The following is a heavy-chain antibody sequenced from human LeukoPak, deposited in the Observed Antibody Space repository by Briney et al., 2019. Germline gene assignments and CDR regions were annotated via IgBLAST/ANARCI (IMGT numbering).Heavy chain of an antibody. J-gene: IGHJ4*02. CDR1: GYSISSGYY. V-gene: IGHV4-38-2*02. CDR3: ARDSVTRAFDY. D-gene: IGHD4-23*01. CDR2: IYHSGST. Sequence: SETLSLTCAVSGYSISSGYYWGWIRQPPGKGLEWIGSIYHSGSTYYNPSLKSRVTISVDTSKNQFSLKLNSVTAADTAVYYCARDSVTRAFDYWGQGTLVTVSS.